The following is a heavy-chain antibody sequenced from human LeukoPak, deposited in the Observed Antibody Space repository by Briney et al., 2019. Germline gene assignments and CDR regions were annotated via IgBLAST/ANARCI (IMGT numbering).Heavy chain of an antibody. D-gene: IGHD3/OR15-3a*01. J-gene: IGHJ4*02. CDR2: IYYSGST. CDR3: ARGRGLVTLYFDY. Sequence: KPSETLSLTCTVSGGSISSYYWSWIRQPPGKGLEWIGYIYYSGSTYYNPSLKSRVTISVDTSKNQFSLKLSSVTAADTAVYYCARGRGLVTLYFDYWGQGTLVTVSS. CDR1: GGSISSYY. V-gene: IGHV4-59*08.